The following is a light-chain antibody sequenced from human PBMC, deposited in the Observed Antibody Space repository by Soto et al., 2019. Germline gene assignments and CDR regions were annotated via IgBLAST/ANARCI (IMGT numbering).Light chain of an antibody. V-gene: IGKV1-39*01. J-gene: IGKJ5*01. Sequence: DIQMTHSPAALSASVVDRVTITFRASQDIRNYLNWYHQKPGKTPKLLIYTASSLQSGVPSRFSGSGSGTDFTLTISSLQPEDFATYYCQKSYSTPINFGQGTRLEIK. CDR1: QDIRNY. CDR3: QKSYSTPIN. CDR2: TAS.